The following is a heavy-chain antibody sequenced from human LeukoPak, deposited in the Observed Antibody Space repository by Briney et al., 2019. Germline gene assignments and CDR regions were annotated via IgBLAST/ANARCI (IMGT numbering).Heavy chain of an antibody. V-gene: IGHV4-34*01. CDR3: ARGSGHRY. J-gene: IGHJ4*02. CDR2: INHSGST. D-gene: IGHD3-3*01. Sequence: SETLSLTCAVYGGSFSGYYWSWIRQPPGKGLEWIGEINHSGSTNYNPSLKSRVTISVDTSKNQFSLKLSSVTAADTAVYYCARGSGHRYWGQGTLVTVSS. CDR1: GGSFSGYY.